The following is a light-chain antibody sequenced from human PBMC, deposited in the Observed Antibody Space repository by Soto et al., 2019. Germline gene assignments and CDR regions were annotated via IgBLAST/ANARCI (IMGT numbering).Light chain of an antibody. J-gene: IGKJ2*01. CDR1: QTIAMY. CDR3: HQSFTTPYT. CDR2: TTS. V-gene: IGKV1-39*01. Sequence: DIQMTQSPSSLSASVGDRVTITCRASQTIAMYVNWFQQKPGKAPKPLIYTTSSLQSGVPPRFSGSGSETDFTLTISRLQPEDSATDYCHQSFTTPYTFGQGNKREIK.